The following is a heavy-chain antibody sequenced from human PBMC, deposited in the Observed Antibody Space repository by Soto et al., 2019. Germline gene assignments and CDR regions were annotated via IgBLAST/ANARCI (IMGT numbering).Heavy chain of an antibody. CDR1: GFTFSSYG. CDR3: ARLYCSASSCYSVGAFDI. CDR2: IWFDGSDK. D-gene: IGHD2-15*01. Sequence: VGSLRLSCAASGFTFSSYGMHWVRQAPGKGLEWVALIWFDGSDKYYTESVKGRFTISRDNSKSTLYLQMNSLRAEDTAVYYCARLYCSASSCYSVGAFDIRGQGTMVTVSS. V-gene: IGHV3-33*01. J-gene: IGHJ3*02.